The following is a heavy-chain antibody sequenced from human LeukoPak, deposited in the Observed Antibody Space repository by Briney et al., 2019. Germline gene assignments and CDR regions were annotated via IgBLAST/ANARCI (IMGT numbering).Heavy chain of an antibody. V-gene: IGHV4-30-2*01. CDR2: IYHSGST. Sequence: TSETLSLTCAVSGGSISSGGYSWSWIRQPPGKGLEWIGYIYHSGSTYYNPSLKSRVTISVDTSKNQFSLKLSSVTAADTAVYYCARAGIAAAGMEGYWGQGTLVTVSS. J-gene: IGHJ4*02. D-gene: IGHD6-13*01. CDR1: GGSISSGGYS. CDR3: ARAGIAAAGMEGY.